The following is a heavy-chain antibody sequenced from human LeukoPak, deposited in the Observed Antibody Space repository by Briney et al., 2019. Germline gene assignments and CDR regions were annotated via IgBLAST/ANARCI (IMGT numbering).Heavy chain of an antibody. CDR1: GGSFSGYY. Sequence: PSETLSLTCAVYGGSFSGYYWSWLRQPPGKGLEWIGEINHSGSTNYNPSLKSRVTISVDTSKNQFSLKLSSVTAADTAVYYCARHSSRGYYGSGSYDYWGQGTLVTVSS. CDR3: ARHSSRGYYGSGSYDY. V-gene: IGHV4-34*01. CDR2: INHSGST. D-gene: IGHD3-10*01. J-gene: IGHJ4*02.